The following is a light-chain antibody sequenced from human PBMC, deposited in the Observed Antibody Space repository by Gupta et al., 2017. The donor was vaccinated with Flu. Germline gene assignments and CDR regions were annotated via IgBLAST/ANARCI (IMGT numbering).Light chain of an antibody. J-gene: IGLJ3*02. CDR2: LNSDGSH. V-gene: IGLV4-69*01. CDR1: SGHSSYA. Sequence: LVLTQSPPPSASLGAPVMLTRTPSSGHSSYAIAWHQQQPEKGPRYLMKLNSDGSHSKGDGIPDRFSGSSSGAERYLTISSLQSEDEADYYCQTWGTGTKGVFGGGTKLTVL. CDR3: QTWGTGTKGV.